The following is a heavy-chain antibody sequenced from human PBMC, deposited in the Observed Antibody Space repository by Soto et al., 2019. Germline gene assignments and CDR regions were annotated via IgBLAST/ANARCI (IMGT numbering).Heavy chain of an antibody. CDR2: VYYRGRS. D-gene: IGHD2-8*01. Sequence: SETLSLTCTVSGGSVSNSNYYWGWIRQSPGKGLEWIGSVYYRGRSYSKSSVKSRVTISVDTSKNQFSLNLNSVTASDTAVYYCVSQRTSVLTQAYFDYWGPGALVTVPQ. V-gene: IGHV4-39*01. CDR3: VSQRTSVLTQAYFDY. J-gene: IGHJ4*02. CDR1: GGSVSNSNYY.